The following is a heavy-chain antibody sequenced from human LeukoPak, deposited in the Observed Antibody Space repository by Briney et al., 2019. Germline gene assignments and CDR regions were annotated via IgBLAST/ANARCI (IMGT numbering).Heavy chain of an antibody. CDR2: ITSRGRPI. V-gene: IGHV3-48*03. Sequence: GGSLRLSCAASGFTFSIYEMNWVRQAPGKGLEWVSYITSRGRPITYADSVKGRFTISRDNAKNSLYLQMNSLRAEDTAVYYCARLNTDWRADYWGQGTVVTVSS. D-gene: IGHD3-9*01. CDR3: ARLNTDWRADY. J-gene: IGHJ4*02. CDR1: GFTFSIYE.